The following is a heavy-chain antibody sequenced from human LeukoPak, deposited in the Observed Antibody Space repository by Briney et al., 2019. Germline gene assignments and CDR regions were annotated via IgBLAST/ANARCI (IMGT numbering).Heavy chain of an antibody. CDR2: IYYSGST. V-gene: IGHV4-59*01. Sequence: SETLSLTCTVSGGSISSYYWSWIRQPPGKRLEWIGYIYYSGSTNYNPSLKSRVTISVDTSKKQFSLKLSSVTAADTAVYYCARGSSWSYYFDYWGQGTLVTVSS. D-gene: IGHD6-13*01. CDR1: GGSISSYY. J-gene: IGHJ4*02. CDR3: ARGSSWSYYFDY.